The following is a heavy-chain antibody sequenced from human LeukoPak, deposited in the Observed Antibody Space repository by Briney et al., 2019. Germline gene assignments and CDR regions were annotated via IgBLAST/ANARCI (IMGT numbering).Heavy chain of an antibody. V-gene: IGHV4-59*01. D-gene: IGHD2-15*01. CDR3: AQKAPYSPGYSQH. CDR1: GGSISSYY. J-gene: IGHJ1*01. CDR2: IYYSGST. Sequence: KPSETLSLTCTVSGGSISSYYWSWIRQPPGKGLEWIGYIYYSGSTNYNPSLKSRVTISVDTSKNQFSLKLSSVTAADTAVYYCAQKAPYSPGYSQHWGQGTLVTVSS.